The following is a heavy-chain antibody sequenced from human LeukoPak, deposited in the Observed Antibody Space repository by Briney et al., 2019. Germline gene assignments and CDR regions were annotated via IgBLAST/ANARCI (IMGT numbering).Heavy chain of an antibody. J-gene: IGHJ4*02. CDR3: ARADSSGSYFDY. V-gene: IGHV1-69*05. CDR1: GGTFSSYA. D-gene: IGHD6-19*01. Sequence: SVKVSCKASGGTFSSYAISCVRQAPGQGLEWMGRIIPIFGTANYAQKFQGRVTITTDESTSTAYMELSSLRSEDTAVYYCARADSSGSYFDYWGQGTLVTVSS. CDR2: IIPIFGTA.